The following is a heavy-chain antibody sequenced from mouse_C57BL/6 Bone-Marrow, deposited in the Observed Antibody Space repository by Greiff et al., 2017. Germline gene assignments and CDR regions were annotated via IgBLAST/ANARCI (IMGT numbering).Heavy chain of an antibody. Sequence: VQLQQPGAELVKPGASVKLSCKASGYTFTSYWMHWVKQRPGRGLEWIGRIHPNSGGTKYNEKFKSKATLTVDKPSSTAYMQLSSLTSEDSAVYDCARGAYSNYVFYAMDYWGQGTSVTVSS. CDR3: ARGAYSNYVFYAMDY. J-gene: IGHJ4*01. CDR2: IHPNSGGT. D-gene: IGHD2-5*01. V-gene: IGHV1-72*01. CDR1: GYTFTSYW.